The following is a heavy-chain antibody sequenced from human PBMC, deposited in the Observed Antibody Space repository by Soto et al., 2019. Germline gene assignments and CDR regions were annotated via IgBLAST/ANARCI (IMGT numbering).Heavy chain of an antibody. CDR1: GGSISTYY. J-gene: IGHJ4*02. D-gene: IGHD2-8*01. V-gene: IGHV4-59*08. CDR2: IYYSGSV. Sequence: QVQLQESGPGLVKPSETLSLTCTVSGGSISTYYWSWIRQPPGKGLEWIGYIYYSGSVSYNPSLKSRVTISLDPSKNQFSLRLSSVTAADTAVYYCARGGHCTNGVCSALDYWGQGTLVTVSS. CDR3: ARGGHCTNGVCSALDY.